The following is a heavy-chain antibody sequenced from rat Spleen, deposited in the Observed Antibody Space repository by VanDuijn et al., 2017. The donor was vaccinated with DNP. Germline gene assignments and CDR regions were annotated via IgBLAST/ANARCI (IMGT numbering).Heavy chain of an antibody. CDR1: GFSLTSNG. V-gene: IGHV2-72*01. CDR2: IWAGETT. CDR3: ARDRQVRGAYYGMDA. Sequence: VQLEESGPGLMQPSETLSLTCTVSGFSLTSNGVGWVRQPLGKGMVWMGTIWAGETTHYNSAVQSRLSISRDTSKRQVFLNMISLQTEDTAIYFCARDRQVRGAYYGMDAWGQGTSVTVSS. J-gene: IGHJ4*01. D-gene: IGHD4-3*01.